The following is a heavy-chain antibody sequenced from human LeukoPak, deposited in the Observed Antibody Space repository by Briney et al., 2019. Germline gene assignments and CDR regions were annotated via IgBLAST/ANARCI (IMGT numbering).Heavy chain of an antibody. V-gene: IGHV3-49*04. CDR3: TTSLSSGYYIDY. D-gene: IGHD3-22*01. CDR2: IRSKAYGGTT. Sequence: GGSLRLSCTASGFTFGDYVMSWVRQAPGKGLEWVGFIRSKAYGGTTEYAASVKGRFTISRDDSKNTLYLQMNSLKTEDTAVYYCTTSLSSGYYIDYWGQGTLVTVSS. CDR1: GFTFGDYV. J-gene: IGHJ4*02.